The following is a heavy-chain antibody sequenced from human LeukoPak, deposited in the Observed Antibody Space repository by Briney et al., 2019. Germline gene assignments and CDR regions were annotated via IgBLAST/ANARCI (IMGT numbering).Heavy chain of an antibody. Sequence: ASVKVSCKASGFTFSSYAMSWVRQAPGKGLEWVSAISGSGGSTYYADSVKGRFTISRDNSKNTLYLQMNSLRAEDTAVYYCAKGPEVVVTAMVYWGQGTLVTVSS. CDR1: GFTFSSYA. V-gene: IGHV3-23*01. CDR2: ISGSGGST. J-gene: IGHJ4*02. D-gene: IGHD2-21*02. CDR3: AKGPEVVVTAMVY.